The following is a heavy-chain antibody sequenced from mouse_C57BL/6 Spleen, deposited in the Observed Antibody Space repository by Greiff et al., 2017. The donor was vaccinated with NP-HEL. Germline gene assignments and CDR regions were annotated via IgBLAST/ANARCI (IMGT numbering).Heavy chain of an antibody. J-gene: IGHJ3*01. CDR3: ARGGYYGSISWFAY. CDR1: GYTFTDYN. CDR2: INPNNGGT. D-gene: IGHD1-1*01. V-gene: IGHV1-22*01. Sequence: EVQLQQSGPELVKPGASVKMSCKASGYTFTDYNMHWVKQSHGKSLEWIGYINPNNGGTSYNQKFKGKATLTVNKSSSTAYMELRSLTSEDSAVYYCARGGYYGSISWFAYWGKGTLVTVSA.